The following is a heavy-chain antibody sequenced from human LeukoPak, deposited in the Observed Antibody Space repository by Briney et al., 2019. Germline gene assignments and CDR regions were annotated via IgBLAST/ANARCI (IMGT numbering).Heavy chain of an antibody. Sequence: SETLSLTCTVSGGSISSYYWSWIRQPAGKGLEWIGRIYTSGSTNYNPSLKSRVTMSVDTSKNQFSLKLSSVTAADTAVYYCAKRSLTVGNMAFDYWGQGTLVTVSS. V-gene: IGHV4-4*07. CDR2: IYTSGST. CDR3: AKRSLTVGNMAFDY. J-gene: IGHJ4*02. D-gene: IGHD3-16*01. CDR1: GGSISSYY.